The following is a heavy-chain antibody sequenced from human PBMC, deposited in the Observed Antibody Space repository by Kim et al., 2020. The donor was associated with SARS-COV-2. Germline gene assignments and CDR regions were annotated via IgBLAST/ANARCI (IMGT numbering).Heavy chain of an antibody. CDR2: ISGSGGST. V-gene: IGHV3-23*01. Sequence: GGSLRLSCAASGFTFSSYAMSWVRQAPGKGLEWVSAISGSGGSTYYADSVKGRFTISRDNSKNTLYLQMNSLRAEDTAVYYCAKAPYYYGSGAPWGYWGQGTLVTVSS. CDR1: GFTFSSYA. D-gene: IGHD3-10*01. CDR3: AKAPYYYGSGAPWGY. J-gene: IGHJ4*02.